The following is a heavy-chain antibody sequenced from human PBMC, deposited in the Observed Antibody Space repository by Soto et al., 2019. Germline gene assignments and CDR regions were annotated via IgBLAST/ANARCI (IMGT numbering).Heavy chain of an antibody. CDR1: GGSISSGGYS. Sequence: RSLTCAVSGGSISSGGYSWSWIRQPPGQGLEWIGYIYHSGSTYYNPSLKSRVTISVDRSKNQFYLKLSSVTAADTAVYYCARSLATGVFIWFDTWGQSTLVTVSS. J-gene: IGHJ5*02. CDR3: ARSLATGVFIWFDT. V-gene: IGHV4-30-2*01. D-gene: IGHD5-12*01. CDR2: IYHSGST.